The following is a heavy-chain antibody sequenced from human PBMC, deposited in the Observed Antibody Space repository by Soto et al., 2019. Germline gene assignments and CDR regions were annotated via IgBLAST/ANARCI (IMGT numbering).Heavy chain of an antibody. CDR3: ARDLVIRDXWVLAAAATYYYYGMDV. J-gene: IGHJ6*02. CDR2: TYYRSKWYN. D-gene: IGHD6-13*01. CDR1: GDSVSSNSAA. V-gene: IGHV6-1*01. Sequence: PSQTLSLTCAISGDSVSSNSAAWNWIRQSPSRGLEWLGRTYYRSKWYNDYAVSVKSRITINPDTSKNQFSLQLNSVTPEDTAVYYCARDLVIRDXWVLAAAATYYYYGMDVWGQGTTVTVSS.